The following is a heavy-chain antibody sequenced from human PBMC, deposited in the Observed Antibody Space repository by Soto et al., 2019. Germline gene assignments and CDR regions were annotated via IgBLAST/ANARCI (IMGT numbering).Heavy chain of an antibody. CDR2: ISSGSSDT. CDR3: ARVAY. Sequence: GGSLRLSCEASGFTFSRVSMNWVSQVPEKGLEWVASISSGSSDTWYADSVKGRSIISRDNAQNSLFLQMNTLRPEDTAMYYCARVAYWGPGTQVTVSS. J-gene: IGHJ4*02. CDR1: GFTFSRVS. V-gene: IGHV3-21*01.